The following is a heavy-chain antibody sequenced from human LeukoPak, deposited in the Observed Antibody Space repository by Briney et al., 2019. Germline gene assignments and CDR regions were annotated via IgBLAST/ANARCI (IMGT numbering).Heavy chain of an antibody. CDR2: IGNSGRST. V-gene: IGHV3-23*05. CDR3: ANHYCGGNCGGFDV. D-gene: IGHD2-21*02. Sequence: GGSLRLSCAASGFTFSSYPMAWVRQAPGKGLEWVSTIGNSGRSTYYADSVEGRFTISRDNSKNMMYLQMNSLGAGDTAVYYCANHYCGGNCGGFDVWGRGTMVTVSS. CDR1: GFTFSSYP. J-gene: IGHJ3*01.